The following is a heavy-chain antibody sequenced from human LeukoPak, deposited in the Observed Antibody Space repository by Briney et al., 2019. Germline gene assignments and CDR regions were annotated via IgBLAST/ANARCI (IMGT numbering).Heavy chain of an antibody. CDR3: AREFVGSDYDFWSGCHDY. Sequence: ASVKVSCKASGYTFTGYYMHWLRQAPGQGLELMGWINPNSGGTNYAQKFQGRVTMTRDTSISTAYMELSRLRSDDTAVYYCAREFVGSDYDFWSGCHDYWGQGTLVTVSS. J-gene: IGHJ4*02. CDR1: GYTFTGYY. CDR2: INPNSGGT. V-gene: IGHV1-2*02. D-gene: IGHD3-3*01.